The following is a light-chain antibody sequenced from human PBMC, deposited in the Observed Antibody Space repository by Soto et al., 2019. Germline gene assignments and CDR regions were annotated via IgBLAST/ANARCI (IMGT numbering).Light chain of an antibody. CDR3: QSYDTSLSGVI. J-gene: IGLJ2*01. Sequence: QSVLTQPPSVSGAPGQRVTISCTGSNSNIGAGFDVHWYKQLPGTAPKVLIYGNINRPSGVPDRFSGSQSGTSASLAITGLQADDEADYYCQSYDTSLSGVIFGGGTKLTVL. V-gene: IGLV1-40*01. CDR1: NSNIGAGFD. CDR2: GNI.